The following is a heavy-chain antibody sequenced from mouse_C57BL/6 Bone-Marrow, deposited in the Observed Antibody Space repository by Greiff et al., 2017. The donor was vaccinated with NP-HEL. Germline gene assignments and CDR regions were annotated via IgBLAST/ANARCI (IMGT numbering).Heavy chain of an antibody. J-gene: IGHJ4*01. CDR1: GFTFSSYG. V-gene: IGHV5-6*01. Sequence: EVQVVESGGDLVKPGGSLKLSCAASGFTFSSYGMSWVRQTPDKRLEWVATISSGGSYTYSPDSVKGRFTISRANAKNTLYLQMSSLKSEDTAMYYCARFYCNYVGYAMDYWGQGTSVTVSS. CDR3: ARFYCNYVGYAMDY. CDR2: ISSGGSYT. D-gene: IGHD2-1*01.